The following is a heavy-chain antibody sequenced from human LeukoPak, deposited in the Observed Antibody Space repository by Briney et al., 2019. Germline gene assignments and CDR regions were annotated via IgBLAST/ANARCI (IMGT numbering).Heavy chain of an antibody. D-gene: IGHD6-19*01. Sequence: GGSLRLSCAASGFTFSSNWIHWVRQAPGKGLVXXSRINTDGSDTNYADSVKGRFTISRDNAKNPLYLRMNSLRAEDTAVYYCARGSSGWYGVDYWGQGTLVTVSS. CDR1: GFTFSSNW. J-gene: IGHJ4*02. CDR2: INTDGSDT. CDR3: ARGSSGWYGVDY. V-gene: IGHV3-74*01.